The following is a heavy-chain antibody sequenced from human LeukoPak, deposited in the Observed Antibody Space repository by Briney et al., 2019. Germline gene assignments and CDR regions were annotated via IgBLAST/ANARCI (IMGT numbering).Heavy chain of an antibody. CDR3: ARAPYYGSGSSDY. V-gene: IGHV1-2*02. J-gene: IGHJ4*02. Sequence: ASVKVSCKASGYTFTGYYMHWVRQAPGQGLEWMGWINPNSGGTNYAQKFQDRVTMTRDTSISTAYMELSRLRSDDTAVYHCARAPYYGSGSSDYWGQGTLVTVSS. CDR1: GYTFTGYY. D-gene: IGHD3-10*01. CDR2: INPNSGGT.